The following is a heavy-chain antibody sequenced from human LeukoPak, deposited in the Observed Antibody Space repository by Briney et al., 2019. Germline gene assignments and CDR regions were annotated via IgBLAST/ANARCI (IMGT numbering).Heavy chain of an antibody. CDR3: AKDYSGGHSGYDTFDY. V-gene: IGHV3-23*01. J-gene: IGHJ4*02. Sequence: GGSLRLSCAASGFTFSSYAMSWVRQAPGKGLEWVSVISGGGGSTYYADSVKGRFTISRDNSKNTLYLQMNSLRVEDTAVYYCAKDYSGGHSGYDTFDYWGQGTLVTVSS. D-gene: IGHD5-12*01. CDR1: GFTFSSYA. CDR2: ISGGGGST.